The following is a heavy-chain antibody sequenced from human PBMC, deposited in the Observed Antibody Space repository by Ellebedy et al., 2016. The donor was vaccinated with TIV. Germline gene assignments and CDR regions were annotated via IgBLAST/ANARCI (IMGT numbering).Heavy chain of an antibody. CDR3: ARRASYGDYAVQVNPWFDP. D-gene: IGHD4-17*01. Sequence: GGSLRLSCAASGFNFRSYWMTWVRQAPGTGLEWVAKIRQEGDEIYYVESVKGRLPISRDNAKNSLFLQMNSSRVEDTAVYYCARRASYGDYAVQVNPWFDPWGQGTLVTVSS. CDR2: IRQEGDEI. V-gene: IGHV3-7*01. CDR1: GFNFRSYW. J-gene: IGHJ5*02.